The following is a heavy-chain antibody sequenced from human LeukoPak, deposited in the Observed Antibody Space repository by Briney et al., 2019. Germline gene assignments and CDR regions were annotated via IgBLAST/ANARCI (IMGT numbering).Heavy chain of an antibody. CDR1: GFTFSSYS. Sequence: GGSLRLSCAASGFTFSSYSMTWVRQAPGKGLEWVSYISSSTGTIYYADSVKGRFTISRDNAKNSLYLQMNSLRAEDTAVYYCARGYCSSTSCYTLRLGGAFDIWGQGTMVTVSS. CDR2: ISSSTGTI. V-gene: IGHV3-48*01. J-gene: IGHJ3*02. CDR3: ARGYCSSTSCYTLRLGGAFDI. D-gene: IGHD2-2*02.